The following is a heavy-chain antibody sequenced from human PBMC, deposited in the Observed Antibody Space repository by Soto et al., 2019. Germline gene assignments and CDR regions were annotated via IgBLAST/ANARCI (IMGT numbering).Heavy chain of an antibody. D-gene: IGHD3-9*01. Sequence: SETLSLTCTASGGSISSYSYYWGWIRQPPGKGLEWIGSIYYSGNTYYNPSLKSRVTIFVDTSTNQFSRKLSSVTAADTAVYYCARGGVLRYFDWLSPNWFDPWGQGTLVTVSS. V-gene: IGHV4-39*01. J-gene: IGHJ5*02. CDR3: ARGGVLRYFDWLSPNWFDP. CDR1: GGSISSYSYY. CDR2: IYYSGNT.